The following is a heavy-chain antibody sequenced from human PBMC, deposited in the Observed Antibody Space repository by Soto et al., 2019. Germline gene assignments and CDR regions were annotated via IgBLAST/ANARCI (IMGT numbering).Heavy chain of an antibody. D-gene: IGHD3-10*01. Sequence: GGSLRLSCAASGFTFSNAWMNWVRQAPGKGLEWVGRIKSKTDGGTTDYAAPVKGRFTISRDDSKNTLYLQMNSLKTEDTAVYYCTSRITMVRGVVPYNFDYWGQGTLVTVSS. V-gene: IGHV3-15*07. J-gene: IGHJ4*02. CDR1: GFTFSNAW. CDR2: IKSKTDGGTT. CDR3: TSRITMVRGVVPYNFDY.